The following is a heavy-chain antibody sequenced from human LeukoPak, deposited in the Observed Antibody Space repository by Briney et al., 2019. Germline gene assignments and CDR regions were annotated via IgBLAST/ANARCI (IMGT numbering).Heavy chain of an antibody. Sequence: GGSLRLSCAASGFTFSSYAMHWVRQAPGKGLEYVSAISSNGGSTYYANSVKGRFTISRDNSKNTLYLQMGSLRAEDMAVYYCARVSDFWSGYYFPSDYWGQGTLVTVSS. V-gene: IGHV3-64*01. CDR1: GFTFSSYA. J-gene: IGHJ4*02. CDR3: ARVSDFWSGYYFPSDY. CDR2: ISSNGGST. D-gene: IGHD3-3*01.